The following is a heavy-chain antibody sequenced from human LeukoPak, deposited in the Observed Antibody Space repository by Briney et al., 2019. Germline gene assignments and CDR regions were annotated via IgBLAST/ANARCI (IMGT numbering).Heavy chain of an antibody. V-gene: IGHV4-4*09. CDR2: IYTSGST. J-gene: IGHJ5*02. Sequence: PSETLSLTCTVSGGSISSYYWSWIRRPPGKGLEWIGYIYTSGSTNYNPSLKSRVTISVDTSKNQFSLKLSSVTAADTAVYYCARLDPYCSSTSCWFDPWGQGTLVTVSS. D-gene: IGHD2-2*01. CDR3: ARLDPYCSSTSCWFDP. CDR1: GGSISSYY.